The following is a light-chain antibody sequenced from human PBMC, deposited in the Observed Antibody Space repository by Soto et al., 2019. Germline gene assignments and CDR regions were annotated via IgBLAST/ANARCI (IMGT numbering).Light chain of an antibody. CDR3: QQYETFSGT. CDR1: QSVSGW. V-gene: IGKV1-5*01. Sequence: DIQMTQSPSTLSASVGDTVTVTCRASQSVSGWLAWYQQKPGEAPKLLIYDASALPRGVPSRFSGSGSGTKFTLTIASMQPDDLATYCCQQYETFSGTFGPGTKVDIK. J-gene: IGKJ1*01. CDR2: DAS.